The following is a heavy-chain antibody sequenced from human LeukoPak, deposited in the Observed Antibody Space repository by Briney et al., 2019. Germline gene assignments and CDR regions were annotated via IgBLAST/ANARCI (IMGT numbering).Heavy chain of an antibody. CDR1: GFTFSSYG. CDR3: ARDLPQGQARMDV. J-gene: IGHJ6*02. CDR2: IWYDGSNK. Sequence: PGGSLRLSCAASGFTFSSYGMHWVRQAPGKGLEWVAVIWYDGSNKYYADSVKGRFTISRDNSKNTLYLQMNSLRAEDTAVYYCARDLPQGQARMDVWGQGTTVTVSS. V-gene: IGHV3-33*01.